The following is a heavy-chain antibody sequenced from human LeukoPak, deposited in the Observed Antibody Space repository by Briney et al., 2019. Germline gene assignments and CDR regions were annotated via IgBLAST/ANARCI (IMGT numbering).Heavy chain of an antibody. CDR1: GFIFSNYA. Sequence: GGSLRLSCAASGFIFSNYAMSWVRQAPGKGLEWVSAISAGGGTYYSDSVKGRFTISRDETKNTVYLQMNSLRAEDTAIYYCAKGYKASPLDYWGQGTLVTVSS. CDR3: AKGYKASPLDY. D-gene: IGHD3-10*01. J-gene: IGHJ4*02. CDR2: ISAGGGT. V-gene: IGHV3-23*01.